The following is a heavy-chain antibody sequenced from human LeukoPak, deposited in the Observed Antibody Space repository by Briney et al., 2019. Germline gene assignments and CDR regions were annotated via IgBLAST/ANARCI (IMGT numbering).Heavy chain of an antibody. CDR3: GRLTS. CDR1: GFTVSTNY. V-gene: IGHV3-53*01. CDR2: ISSGGNT. D-gene: IGHD1-1*01. Sequence: PGGSLRLSCAASGFTVSTNYMSWVRQAPGKGLEWVSVISSGGNTYYADSVKGRFTISRDNSKSTMYLQMNSLRAEDTAVYYCGRLTSWGQGTLVTVSS. J-gene: IGHJ4*02.